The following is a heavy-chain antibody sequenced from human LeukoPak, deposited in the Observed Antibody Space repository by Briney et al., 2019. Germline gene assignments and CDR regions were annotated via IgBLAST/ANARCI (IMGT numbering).Heavy chain of an antibody. Sequence: TSETLSLTCAVYGGSFSGYYWSWIRQPPGKGLEWIGEINHSGSTNYNPSLKSRVTISVDTSKNQFSLKLSSVTAADTAVYYCARGRNNWSLYYYYGMDVWGQGTTVTVSS. CDR2: INHSGST. V-gene: IGHV4-34*01. D-gene: IGHD1-20*01. CDR3: ARGRNNWSLYYYYGMDV. CDR1: GGSFSGYY. J-gene: IGHJ6*02.